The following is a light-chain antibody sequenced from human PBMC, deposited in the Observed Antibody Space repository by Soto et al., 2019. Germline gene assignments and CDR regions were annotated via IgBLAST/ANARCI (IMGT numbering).Light chain of an antibody. CDR2: LNSDGSH. CDR1: SGHSSYA. Sequence: QSVLTQSPSASASLGASVKLTCTLSSGHSSYAIAWHQQQPEKGPRYLMKLNSDGSHNKGDGIPDRFSGSSSGAERYLTISSLQSEDGADYYCQTWGTGTSVVFGGGTKLTVL. V-gene: IGLV4-69*01. CDR3: QTWGTGTSVV. J-gene: IGLJ2*01.